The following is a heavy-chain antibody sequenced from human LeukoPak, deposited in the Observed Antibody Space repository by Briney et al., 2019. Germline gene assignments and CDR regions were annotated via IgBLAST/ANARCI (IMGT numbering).Heavy chain of an antibody. Sequence: GGSLRLSCAASGFTFSSYWMSWVRQAPGKALEWVSYVSSGSSTINYADSVKGRFTISRDNAKNSLYLQMNSLRAEDTAVYYCARGPTSSGFDYWGQGTLVTVSS. V-gene: IGHV3-48*04. CDR2: VSSGSSTI. D-gene: IGHD3-10*01. CDR3: ARGPTSSGFDY. CDR1: GFTFSSYW. J-gene: IGHJ4*02.